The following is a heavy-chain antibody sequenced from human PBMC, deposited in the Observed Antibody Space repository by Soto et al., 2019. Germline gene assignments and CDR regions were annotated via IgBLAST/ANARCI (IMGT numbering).Heavy chain of an antibody. CDR2: IHHSGST. CDR3: ARGSAFDI. CDR1: GASISTDNW. Sequence: QGQLQESGPGLVKPSGTLSLTCAVSGASISTDNWWSWVRQPPGKGLEWIGEIHHSGSTNYNTSLKSRVPTSVDKCKNPFSPTLISVTAADPAMYYCARGSAFDIWGQGTMVTVSS. J-gene: IGHJ3*02. V-gene: IGHV4-4*02.